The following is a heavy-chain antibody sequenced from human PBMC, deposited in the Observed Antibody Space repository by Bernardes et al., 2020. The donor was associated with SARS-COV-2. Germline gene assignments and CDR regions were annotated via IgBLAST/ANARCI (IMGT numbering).Heavy chain of an antibody. D-gene: IGHD1-1*01. CDR1: GFTFDDYA. V-gene: IGHV3-9*01. Sequence: SLRLSCAASGFTFDDYAMHWVRQAPGKGLEWVSGISWNSGSIGYADSVKGRFTISRDNAKNSLYLQMNSLRAEDTALYYCAKGSWGSYWNSHFDYWGQGTLVTVSS. CDR3: AKGSWGSYWNSHFDY. J-gene: IGHJ4*02. CDR2: ISWNSGSI.